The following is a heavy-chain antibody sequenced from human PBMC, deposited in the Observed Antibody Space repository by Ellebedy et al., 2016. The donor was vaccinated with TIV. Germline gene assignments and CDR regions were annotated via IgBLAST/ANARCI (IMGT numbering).Heavy chain of an antibody. J-gene: IGHJ4*02. Sequence: GESLKISCAASGFTFSSFVMSWVRQAPGKGLEWVSAIGGSGGSTFYADSVKGRFTISRDNSKNTLYLQMNSLSAEDTAVYYCAKCVSGSSWYGGIDYWGQGTLVTVSS. D-gene: IGHD6-13*01. CDR2: IGGSGGST. CDR1: GFTFSSFV. V-gene: IGHV3-23*01. CDR3: AKCVSGSSWYGGIDY.